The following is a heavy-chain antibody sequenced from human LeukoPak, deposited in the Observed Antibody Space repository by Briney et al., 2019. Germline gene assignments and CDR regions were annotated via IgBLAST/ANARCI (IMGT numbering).Heavy chain of an antibody. V-gene: IGHV3-23*01. Sequence: GGSLRLSCAASGFTFRNYAMNWVRQAPGKGLEWVSVISGSGGSTDYADSVKGRFTISRDNSKNTLFLQMDSLRAEDTAVYYCAKGGFGRPFDYWGQGTLVTVSS. D-gene: IGHD3-10*01. J-gene: IGHJ4*02. CDR2: ISGSGGST. CDR1: GFTFRNYA. CDR3: AKGGFGRPFDY.